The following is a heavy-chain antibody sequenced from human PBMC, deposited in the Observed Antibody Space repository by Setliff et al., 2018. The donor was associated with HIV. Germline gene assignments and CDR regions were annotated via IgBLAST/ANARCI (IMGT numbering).Heavy chain of an antibody. J-gene: IGHJ4*02. CDR1: GGSMRNYY. V-gene: IGHV4-59*12. Sequence: SETLSLTCSVPGGSMRNYYWSWIRQPPRKGLEWVGYISYNGITTYNPSLKSRVTISVDTSKNQFSLKLTSVTAADTAVYYCARGRYNGDSYSGGFYYFDHWGQGSLVTVSS. CDR3: ARGRYNGDSYSGGFYYFDH. CDR2: ISYNGIT. D-gene: IGHD1-1*01.